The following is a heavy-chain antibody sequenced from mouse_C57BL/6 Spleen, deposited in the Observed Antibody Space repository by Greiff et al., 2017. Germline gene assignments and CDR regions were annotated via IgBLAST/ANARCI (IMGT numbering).Heavy chain of an antibody. CDR3: ARGSYGAMDY. CDR2: ISSGSSTI. D-gene: IGHD1-1*02. Sequence: EVKLVESGGGLVKPGGSLKLSCAASGFTFSDYGMHWVRQAPEKGLEWVAYISSGSSTIYYADTVKGRFTISRDNAKNTLFLQMTSLRSEDTAMYYCARGSYGAMDYWGQGTSGTVSS. J-gene: IGHJ4*01. CDR1: GFTFSDYG. V-gene: IGHV5-17*01.